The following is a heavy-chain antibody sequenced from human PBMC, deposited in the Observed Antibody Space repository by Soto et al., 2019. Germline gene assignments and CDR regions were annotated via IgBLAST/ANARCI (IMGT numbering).Heavy chain of an antibody. V-gene: IGHV3-15*07. CDR1: GFTFSNAW. CDR3: TTEETIFGVVSSYYFDY. CDR2: IKSKTDGGTT. Sequence: GGSLRLSCAASGFTFSNAWMNWVRQAPGKGLEWVGRIKSKTDGGTTDYAAPVKGRFTISRDDSKNTLYLQMNSLKTEDTAVYYCTTEETIFGVVSSYYFDYWGQGTLVTVSS. J-gene: IGHJ4*02. D-gene: IGHD3-3*01.